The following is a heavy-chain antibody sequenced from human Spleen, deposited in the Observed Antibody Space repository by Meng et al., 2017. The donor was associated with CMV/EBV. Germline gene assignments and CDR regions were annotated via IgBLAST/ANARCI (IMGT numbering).Heavy chain of an antibody. J-gene: IGHJ4*02. CDR2: LRRTLTHL. CDR3: ARAVRGLAAPSDY. CDR1: GFAFSVSL. Sequence: AAYGFAFSVSLLPCLPHAPGNSLASVSSLRRTLTHLYSPASLNGRFTISRDNAKNSLYLQMNSLRAEDTAMYYCARAVRGLAAPSDYWGQGTLVTVSS. D-gene: IGHD6-6*01. V-gene: IGHV3-21*01.